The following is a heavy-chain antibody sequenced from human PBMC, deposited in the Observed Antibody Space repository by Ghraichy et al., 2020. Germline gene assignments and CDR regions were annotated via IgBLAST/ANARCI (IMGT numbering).Heavy chain of an antibody. CDR1: GGSISSSSYY. Sequence: SETLSLTCTVSGGSISSSSYYWGWIRQPPGKGLEWIGSIYYSGSTYYNPSLKSRVTISVDTSKNQFSLKLSSVTAADTAVYYCATQSYSSGWYSAAPSFGSFDYWGQGTLVTVSS. V-gene: IGHV4-39*01. CDR3: ATQSYSSGWYSAAPSFGSFDY. CDR2: IYYSGST. J-gene: IGHJ4*02. D-gene: IGHD6-19*01.